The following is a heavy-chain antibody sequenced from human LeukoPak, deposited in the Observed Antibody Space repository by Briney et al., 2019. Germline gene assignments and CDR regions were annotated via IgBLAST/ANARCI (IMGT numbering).Heavy chain of an antibody. CDR2: IYGSGST. CDR1: GGSISSYY. J-gene: IGHJ5*02. Sequence: SETLCLTCTVSGGSISSYYWSWIRQPPGKGLEWIGHIYGSGSTNYNPSPKSRVTLSVDTSKNQFSLKLSSVTAADTAVYYCAREGTSGTHLNWFDPWGQGTLVTVSS. CDR3: AREGTSGTHLNWFDP. D-gene: IGHD1-1*01. V-gene: IGHV4-59*01.